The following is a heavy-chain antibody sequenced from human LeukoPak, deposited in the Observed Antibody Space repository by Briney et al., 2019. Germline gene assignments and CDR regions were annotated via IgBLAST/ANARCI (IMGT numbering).Heavy chain of an antibody. Sequence: GASVKVSCKASGYTFTSYDINWVRQATGQGLEWMGWMNPNSGNTGYAQKFQGRVTITRNTSISTAYMELSSLRSEDTAVYYCARSIIGVLPFLEWLPKYYYYYYLDVWGKGTTVTVSS. CDR2: MNPNSGNT. CDR3: ARSIIGVLPFLEWLPKYYYYYYLDV. V-gene: IGHV1-8*03. D-gene: IGHD3-3*01. CDR1: GYTFTSYD. J-gene: IGHJ6*03.